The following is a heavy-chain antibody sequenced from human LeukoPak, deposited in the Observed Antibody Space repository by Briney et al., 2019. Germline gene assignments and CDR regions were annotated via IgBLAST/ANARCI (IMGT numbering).Heavy chain of an antibody. J-gene: IGHJ2*01. D-gene: IGHD3-10*01. V-gene: IGHV3-9*01. CDR3: AKDRRHTVSGGYFDL. Sequence: GGSLRLSCAASGITFDDYAMHWVRQAPGKGLEWVSGISWNSGHIGYADSVKGRFTISRDNAKNSLYLQMNSLRAGDTALYYCAKDRRHTVSGGYFDLWGRGTLVIVSS. CDR2: ISWNSGHI. CDR1: GITFDDYA.